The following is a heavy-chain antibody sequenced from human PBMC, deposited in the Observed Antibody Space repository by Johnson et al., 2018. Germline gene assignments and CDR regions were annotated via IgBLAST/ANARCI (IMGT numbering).Heavy chain of an antibody. CDR3: GVVIPTTLIDY. Sequence: VQLVQSGPGLVKPSETLSLTCSVSGGAMSNYNYYWGWIRQPPGKGLEWIGIIYYSGSTYYNPSLKSRVTISVDTSTNQFSLKLSSVTAADTAGYYCGVVIPTTLIDYWARGTLVTVSS. J-gene: IGHJ4*01. V-gene: IGHV4-39*07. CDR2: IYYSGST. D-gene: IGHD2-15*01. CDR1: GGAMSNYNYY.